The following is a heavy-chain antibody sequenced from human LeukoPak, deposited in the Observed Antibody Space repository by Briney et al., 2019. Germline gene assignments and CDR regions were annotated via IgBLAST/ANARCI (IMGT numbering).Heavy chain of an antibody. CDR1: GFTFSSYE. CDR2: ISSSGSTI. V-gene: IGHV3-48*03. D-gene: IGHD6-19*01. J-gene: IGHJ4*02. CDR3: ARAPPRIAVEYYFDY. Sequence: GGSLRLSCAASGFTFSSYEMNWVRQAPGKGLEWVSYISSSGSTIYYADSVKGRFTISRDNAKNSLYLQMNSLRAEDTAVYYCARAPPRIAVEYYFDYWGQGTLVTVSS.